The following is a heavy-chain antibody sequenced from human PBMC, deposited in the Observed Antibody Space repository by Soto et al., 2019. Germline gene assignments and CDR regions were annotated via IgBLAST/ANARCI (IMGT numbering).Heavy chain of an antibody. J-gene: IGHJ4*02. V-gene: IGHV3-30*18. CDR3: AKADGDY. Sequence: VQLVESGGGVVQPGRSLRLSCAASGFTFSSYGMHWVRQAPGKGLEWVAVISYDGSNKYYADSVKGRFTISRDNSKNTLYLQMNSLRAEDTAVYYCAKADGDYWGQGTLVTVSS. CDR2: ISYDGSNK. CDR1: GFTFSSYG.